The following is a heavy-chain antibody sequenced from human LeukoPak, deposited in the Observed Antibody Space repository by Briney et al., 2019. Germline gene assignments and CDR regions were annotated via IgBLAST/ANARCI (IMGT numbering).Heavy chain of an antibody. J-gene: IGHJ4*02. V-gene: IGHV3-30*04. CDR2: ISYDGSNK. D-gene: IGHD6-19*01. CDR1: GFTFSSYA. Sequence: GGSLRLSCAASGFTFSSYAMHWVRQAPGKGLEWVAVISYDGSNKYYADSVKGRFTISRDNSKNTLYLQMNSLRAEDTAVYYCARDRSIIAVAGLIDYWGQGTLVTVFS. CDR3: ARDRSIIAVAGLIDY.